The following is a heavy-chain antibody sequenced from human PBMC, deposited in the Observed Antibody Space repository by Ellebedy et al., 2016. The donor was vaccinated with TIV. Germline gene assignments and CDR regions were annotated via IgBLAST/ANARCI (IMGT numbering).Heavy chain of an antibody. CDR3: ARDGPTSIAAADYYYGMDV. J-gene: IGHJ6*02. CDR2: ISSSSSTV. D-gene: IGHD6-13*01. CDR1: GFTFSSYS. Sequence: GGSLRLSCAASGFTFSSYSMNWVRQAPGKGLEWVSYISSSSSTVYYADSVKGRFTISRDNAKNSLYLQMNSLRAEDTAVYYCARDGPTSIAAADYYYGMDVWGQGTTVTVSS. V-gene: IGHV3-48*01.